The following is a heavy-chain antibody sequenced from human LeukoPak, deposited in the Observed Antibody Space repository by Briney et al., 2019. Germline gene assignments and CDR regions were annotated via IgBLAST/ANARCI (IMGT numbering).Heavy chain of an antibody. D-gene: IGHD6-19*01. Sequence: SETLSLTCTVSDGSISSHYWSWIRQPPGKGLEWIGYIHHTGSTSYNPSLKSRVTISMDTSKNQFSLNLSSVTAADTAVYYCGRGHGAGSSGFDCWGQGTLVTVSS. CDR1: DGSISSHY. V-gene: IGHV4-59*11. CDR3: GRGHGAGSSGFDC. J-gene: IGHJ4*02. CDR2: IHHTGST.